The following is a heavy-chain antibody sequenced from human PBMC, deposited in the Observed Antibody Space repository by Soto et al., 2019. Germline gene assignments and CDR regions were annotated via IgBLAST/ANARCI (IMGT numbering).Heavy chain of an antibody. J-gene: IGHJ4*02. CDR1: GFTFSSYW. D-gene: IGHD6-6*01. CDR2: INSDGSST. CDR3: AREVIAARPPFDY. V-gene: IGHV3-74*01. Sequence: EVQLVESGGGVVQPGGSLRLSCAASGFTFSSYWMHWVRQAPGKGLVWVSRINSDGSSTSYADSVKGRFTISRDNAKNTLYLQMNSLRAEDTAVYYCAREVIAARPPFDYWGQGTLVTVSS.